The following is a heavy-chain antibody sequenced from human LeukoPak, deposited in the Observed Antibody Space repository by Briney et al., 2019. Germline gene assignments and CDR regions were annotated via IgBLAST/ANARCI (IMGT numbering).Heavy chain of an antibody. CDR1: GVSISSYY. V-gene: IGHV4-4*07. J-gene: IGHJ3*02. D-gene: IGHD2-15*01. CDR3: ARDLGYCSGGSCYWDAFDI. Sequence: SETLSLTCTVSGVSISSYYWSWIRQPAGKGLEWIGRIYTSGSTNYNPSLKSRVTMSVDTSKNQFSLKLSSVTAADTAVYYCARDLGYCSGGSCYWDAFDIWGQGTMVTVSS. CDR2: IYTSGST.